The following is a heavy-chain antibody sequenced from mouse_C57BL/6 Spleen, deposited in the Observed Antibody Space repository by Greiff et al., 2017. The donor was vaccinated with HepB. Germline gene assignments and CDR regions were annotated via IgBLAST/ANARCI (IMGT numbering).Heavy chain of an antibody. J-gene: IGHJ4*01. CDR2: ILPGSGST. CDR1: GYTFTGYW. CDR3: ARGPPLGMRAMDY. V-gene: IGHV1-9*01. Sequence: QVQLKESGAELMKPGASVKLSCKATGYTFTGYWIEWVKQRPGHGLEWIGEILPGSGSTNYNEKFKGKAPFTAATSSNTAYKQLSSLPTEDSAIYYCARGPPLGMRAMDYWGQGTSVTVSS. D-gene: IGHD3-1*01.